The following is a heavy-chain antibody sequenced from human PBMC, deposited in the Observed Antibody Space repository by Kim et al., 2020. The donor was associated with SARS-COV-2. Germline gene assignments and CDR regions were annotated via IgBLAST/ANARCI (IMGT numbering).Heavy chain of an antibody. CDR1: GFTFSSYA. V-gene: IGHV3-23*01. CDR3: AKAPHLELLYTLDWFDP. Sequence: GGSLRLSCAASGFTFSSYAMSWVRQAPGKGLEWVSAISGSGGSTYYADSVKGRFTISRDNSKNTLYLQMNSLRAEDTAVYYCAKAPHLELLYTLDWFDPWGQGTLVTVSS. J-gene: IGHJ5*02. D-gene: IGHD3-10*01. CDR2: ISGSGGST.